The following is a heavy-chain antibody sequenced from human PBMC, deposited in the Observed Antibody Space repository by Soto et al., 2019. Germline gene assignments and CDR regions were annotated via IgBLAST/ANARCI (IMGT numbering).Heavy chain of an antibody. V-gene: IGHV4-34*01. CDR1: GGSFSGYY. D-gene: IGHD6-19*01. Sequence: SETLCVTWAVYGGSFSGYYWSWIRQPPGKGLEWIGEINHSGSTNYNPSLKSRVTISVDTSKNQFSLKLSSVTAADTAVYCCARSSSGWYGVVGYWGQGTLVTVSS. CDR3: ARSSSGWYGVVGY. CDR2: INHSGST. J-gene: IGHJ4*02.